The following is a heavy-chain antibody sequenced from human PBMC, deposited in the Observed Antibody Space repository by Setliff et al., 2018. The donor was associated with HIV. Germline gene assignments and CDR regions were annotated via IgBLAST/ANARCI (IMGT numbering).Heavy chain of an antibody. J-gene: IGHJ4*02. CDR1: GYSFTSYG. D-gene: IGHD3-22*01. CDR2: ISAYTSNK. Sequence: ASVKVSCKASGYSFTSYGISWVRQAPGQGLEWMGWISAYTSNKNYAQKFQDRLTMTTDTSTSTAYMELRSLRSDDTAVYYCARFPNPSQIVVVMPPDYWGQGTLVTVSS. CDR3: ARFPNPSQIVVVMPPDY. V-gene: IGHV1-18*01.